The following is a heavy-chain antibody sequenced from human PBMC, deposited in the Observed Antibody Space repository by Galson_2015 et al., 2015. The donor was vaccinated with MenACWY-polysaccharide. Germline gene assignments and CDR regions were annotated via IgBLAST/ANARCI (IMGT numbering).Heavy chain of an antibody. CDR3: ARDQGETFTVPGAMAH. V-gene: IGHV1-18*04. CDR2: ISNSRNDP. Sequence: SVKVSCKASGYTFSTYDITWVRQAPGQGLEWLGKISNSRNDPSFDKKFPAKAILSQDTSAATLYLELRGLTSDDTAVYFCARDQGETFTVPGAMAHWGQGTLVIVSS. J-gene: IGHJ4*02. D-gene: IGHD2/OR15-2a*01. CDR1: GYTFSTYD.